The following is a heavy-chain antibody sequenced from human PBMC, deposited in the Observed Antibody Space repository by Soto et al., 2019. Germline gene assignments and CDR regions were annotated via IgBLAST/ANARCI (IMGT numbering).Heavy chain of an antibody. CDR3: LAWADMVP. J-gene: IGHJ5*02. V-gene: IGHV3-30-3*01. CDR1: GFTFSSYA. D-gene: IGHD5-18*01. CDR2: ISYDGSNK. Sequence: GGSLRLSCAASGFTFSSYAMHWVRQAPGKGLEWVAVISYDGSNKYYADSVKGRFTISRDNSKNTLYLQMNSLRAEDTAVYYCLAWADMVPWGQGTLVTVSS.